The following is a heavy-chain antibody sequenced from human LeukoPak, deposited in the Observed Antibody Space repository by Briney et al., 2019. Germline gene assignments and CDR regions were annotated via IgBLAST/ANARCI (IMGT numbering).Heavy chain of an antibody. V-gene: IGHV3-11*01. CDR3: ARDNYYDSSGPLGY. J-gene: IGHJ4*02. D-gene: IGHD3-22*01. CDR1: GFTFSDYY. CDR2: ISSSGSTI. Sequence: GGSLRLSCAASGFTFSDYYMSWIRQAPGRGLEWVSYISSSGSTIYYADSVKGRFTISRDNAKNSLYLQMDSLRAEDTAVYYCARDNYYDSSGPLGYWGQGTLVTVSS.